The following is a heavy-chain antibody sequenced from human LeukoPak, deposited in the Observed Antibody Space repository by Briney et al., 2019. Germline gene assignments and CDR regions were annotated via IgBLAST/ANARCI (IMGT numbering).Heavy chain of an antibody. CDR3: ARDLYYDSRSYFDY. V-gene: IGHV1-8*01. D-gene: IGHD3-22*01. CDR1: GYTFTSYD. CDR2: MNPNSGNT. Sequence: ASVKVSCKASGYTFTSYDINWVRQATGQGLEWMGWMNPNSGNTSYAQKFQGRVTMTRDTSTSTVYMELSSLRSEDTAVYYCARDLYYDSRSYFDYWGQGTLVTVSS. J-gene: IGHJ4*02.